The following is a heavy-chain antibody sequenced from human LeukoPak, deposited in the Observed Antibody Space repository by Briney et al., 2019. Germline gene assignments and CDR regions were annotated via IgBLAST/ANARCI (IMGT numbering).Heavy chain of an antibody. J-gene: IGHJ6*02. CDR1: GGTFSSYA. Sequence: GASVKVSCKASGGTFSSYAISWVRQAPGQGLEWMGGIIPIFGTANYAQKFQGRVTITADESTSTAYMELSSLRSEDTAVYYCARAAMKRGSTYYFGMDVWGQGTTVTVSS. V-gene: IGHV1-69*13. CDR3: ARAAMKRGSTYYFGMDV. CDR2: IIPIFGTA. D-gene: IGHD2-2*01.